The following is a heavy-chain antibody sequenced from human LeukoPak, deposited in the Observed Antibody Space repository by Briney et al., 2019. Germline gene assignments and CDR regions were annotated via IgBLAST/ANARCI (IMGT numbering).Heavy chain of an antibody. V-gene: IGHV3-23*01. CDR1: GFTFSSHG. J-gene: IGHJ4*02. CDR2: ITGSGGNR. CDR3: ANFLGLYRYGSDY. Sequence: PGGSLRLSCAASGFTFSSHGMNWVRQAPGKGLEWVSGITGSGGNRYCADSVKGRFTISRDNSKNTLYLQMNSLRAEDTAVYYCANFLGLYRYGSDYWGQGTLVTVSS. D-gene: IGHD5-18*01.